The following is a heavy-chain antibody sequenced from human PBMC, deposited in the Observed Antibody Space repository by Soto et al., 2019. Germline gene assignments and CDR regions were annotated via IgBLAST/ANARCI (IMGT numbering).Heavy chain of an antibody. V-gene: IGHV1-45*02. Sequence: SVMVSCKASGYTFTYRYLHWVRQAPGQALEWMGWITPFNGNTNYAQKFQDRVTITRDRSMSTAYMELSSLRSEDTAMYYCASSPTGTTGEDNWCDPWGQGTLVTV. D-gene: IGHD1-7*01. CDR3: ASSPTGTTGEDNWCDP. CDR1: GYTFTYRY. CDR2: ITPFNGNT. J-gene: IGHJ5*02.